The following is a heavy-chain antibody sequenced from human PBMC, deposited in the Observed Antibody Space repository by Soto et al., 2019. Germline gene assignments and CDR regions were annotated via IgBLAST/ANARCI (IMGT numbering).Heavy chain of an antibody. CDR2: ISYDGSKT. CDR3: AKGRGGIAAAGTSLFDY. J-gene: IGHJ4*02. CDR1: GLTFSSYG. V-gene: IGHV3-30*18. Sequence: QVQLVESGGGVVQPGRSLRLSCAASGLTFSSYGMHWVRQAPGKGLEWVAVISYDGSKTYYADSVKGRFTIPRDNSKNTLYLLMNSLRPEDTAVYYCAKGRGGIAAAGTSLFDYWGQGTLVIVSS. D-gene: IGHD6-13*01.